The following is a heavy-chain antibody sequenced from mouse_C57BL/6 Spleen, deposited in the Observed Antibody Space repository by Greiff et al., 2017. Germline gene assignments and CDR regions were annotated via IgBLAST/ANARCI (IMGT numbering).Heavy chain of an antibody. V-gene: IGHV10-1*01. CDR2: IRSKSNNYAT. CDR3: VSFITTEGAY. D-gene: IGHD1-1*01. J-gene: IGHJ3*01. CDR1: GFSFNTYA. Sequence: EVQRVESGGGLVQPKGSLKLSCAASGFSFNTYAMNWVRQAPGKGLEWVARIRSKSNNYATYYADSVKDRFTISRDDSESMLYLQMNNLKTEDTAMYYCVSFITTEGAYWGQGTLVTVSA.